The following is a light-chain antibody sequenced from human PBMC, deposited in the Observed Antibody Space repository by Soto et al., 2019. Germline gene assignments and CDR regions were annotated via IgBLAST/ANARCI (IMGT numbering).Light chain of an antibody. CDR3: CSYAGSTTFYV. CDR1: SSDVGSYNL. V-gene: IGLV2-23*01. Sequence: QSALAQPASVSGSPGQSITISCTGTSSDVGSYNLVSWYQHHPGKAPKLMIYEGSKRPSGVSNRFSGSKSGNTASLTISGLQAEDEAYYYCCSYAGSTTFYVFGTGTKVTVL. J-gene: IGLJ1*01. CDR2: EGS.